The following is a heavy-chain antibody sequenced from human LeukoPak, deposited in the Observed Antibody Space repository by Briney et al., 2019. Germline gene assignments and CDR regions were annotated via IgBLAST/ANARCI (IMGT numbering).Heavy chain of an antibody. CDR3: AKLGLSRTFDY. J-gene: IGHJ4*02. CDR2: ISGSGGST. CDR1: GFTVSSNY. Sequence: PGGSLRLSCAASGFTVSSNYMSWVRQAPGKGLEWVSVISGSGGSTYYADSVKGRFTISRDNSKNTLYLQMNSLRAEDTAVYYCAKLGLSRTFDYWGQGTLVTVSS. D-gene: IGHD3-16*02. V-gene: IGHV3-23*01.